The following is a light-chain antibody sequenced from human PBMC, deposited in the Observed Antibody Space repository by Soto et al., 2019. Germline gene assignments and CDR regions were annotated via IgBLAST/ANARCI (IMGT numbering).Light chain of an antibody. CDR3: QHYNTWPWT. CDR2: GAS. CDR1: HSVSSS. J-gene: IGKJ1*01. V-gene: IGKV3-15*01. Sequence: EIVLTQSPGTLSLSPGERVTLSCRASHSVSSSLALYQQKPSQAPRLLIAGASTRGAGIPARVSGSGSGTEFTPTISRLQSEDFAVYYCQHYNTWPWTFGQGTKVDI.